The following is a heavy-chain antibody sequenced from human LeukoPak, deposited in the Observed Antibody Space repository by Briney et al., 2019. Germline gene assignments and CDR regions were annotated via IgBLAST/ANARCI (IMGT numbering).Heavy chain of an antibody. V-gene: IGHV3-66*01. CDR1: GFTVSSNY. CDR2: IYSGGST. CDR3: ARSYYYDSGGYYYGH. J-gene: IGHJ4*02. Sequence: PGGSLRLSCAASGFTVSSNYMSWVRQAPGKGLEWVSVIYSGGSTYYADSVKGRFTISRDNSKNTLYLQMNSLRAEDTAVYYCARSYYYDSGGYYYGHWGQGTLVTVSS. D-gene: IGHD3-22*01.